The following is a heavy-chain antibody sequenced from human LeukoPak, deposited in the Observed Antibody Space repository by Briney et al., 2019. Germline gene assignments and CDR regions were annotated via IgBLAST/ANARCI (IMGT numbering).Heavy chain of an antibody. D-gene: IGHD2-15*01. CDR3: ASSSYTPYAFDI. V-gene: IGHV3-21*01. CDR2: ISSSSSYI. J-gene: IGHJ3*02. Sequence: PGGSLRLSCAASGFTFISYSMNWVRQAPGKGLEWVSSISSSSSYIYYADSVKGRFTISRDNAKNSLYLQMNSLRAEDTAVYYCASSSYTPYAFDIWGQGTMVTVSS. CDR1: GFTFISYS.